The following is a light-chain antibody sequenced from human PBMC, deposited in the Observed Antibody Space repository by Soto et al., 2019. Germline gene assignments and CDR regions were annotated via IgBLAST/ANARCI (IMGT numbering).Light chain of an antibody. CDR2: KAS. CDR3: QQYNTYPLT. J-gene: IGKJ4*01. V-gene: IGKV1-5*03. CDR1: QSISPW. Sequence: DIQMTQSPSTLSASVGHSVTITCRASQSISPWLAWYQQKPGKAPTLLIYKASSLEGGVPSRFSGSGSGTDFNITISSLQPDDFATYYCQQYNTYPLTFGGGTTVEIK.